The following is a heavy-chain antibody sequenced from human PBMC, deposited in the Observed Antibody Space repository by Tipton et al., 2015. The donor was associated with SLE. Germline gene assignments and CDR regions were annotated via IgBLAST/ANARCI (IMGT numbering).Heavy chain of an antibody. V-gene: IGHV4-59*01. CDR1: GGSISSYY. J-gene: IGHJ5*02. Sequence: TLSLTCTVSGGSISSYYWSWIRQPPGKGLEWIGYIYYSGSTNYNPPLKSRVTISVDTSKNQFSLKLSSVTAADTAVYYCARTDIVVVPAAGWFDPWGQGTLVTVSS. CDR2: IYYSGST. D-gene: IGHD2-2*01. CDR3: ARTDIVVVPAAGWFDP.